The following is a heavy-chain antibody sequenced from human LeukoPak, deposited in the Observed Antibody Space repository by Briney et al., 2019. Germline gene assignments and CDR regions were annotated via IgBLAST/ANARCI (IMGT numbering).Heavy chain of an antibody. D-gene: IGHD3-22*01. J-gene: IGHJ4*02. CDR1: GGSISSGSYY. CDR3: ARDSPYDSSGYYYHY. Sequence: SQTLSLTCTVSGGSISSGSYYWSWIRQPAGKGLEWLGRIYTSGSTNYYPSLKGRVTISVDTSKNQFSLKLSSVTAADTAVYYCARDSPYDSSGYYYHYWGQGTLVTVSS. V-gene: IGHV4-61*02. CDR2: IYTSGST.